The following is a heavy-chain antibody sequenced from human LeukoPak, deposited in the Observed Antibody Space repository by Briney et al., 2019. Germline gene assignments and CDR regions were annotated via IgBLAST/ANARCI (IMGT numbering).Heavy chain of an antibody. D-gene: IGHD6-19*01. Sequence: SETPSLTCPVSAGSLSSYYWSWIRPPPGKGLEWIGYIHYSGSTTYNPSLKSGVTISGDPSKNQFSLKLSSVTAADTAVYYCAIGYSSGLGTWRVAGPPDYWGQGTLVTAS. V-gene: IGHV4-59*01. CDR3: AIGYSSGLGTWRVAGPPDY. CDR2: IHYSGST. J-gene: IGHJ4*02. CDR1: AGSLSSYY.